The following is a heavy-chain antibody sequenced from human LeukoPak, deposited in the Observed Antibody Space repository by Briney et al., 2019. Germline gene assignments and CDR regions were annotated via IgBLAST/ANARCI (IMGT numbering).Heavy chain of an antibody. CDR3: ARDRDIVVVPAAPFDY. CDR2: ISSSSSYI. J-gene: IGHJ4*02. CDR1: GFTFSSYA. V-gene: IGHV3-21*01. Sequence: GGSLRLSCAASGFTFSSYAMNWVRQAPGKGLEWVSSISSSSSYIYYADSVKGRFTISRDNAKNSLYLQMNSLRAEDTAVYYCARDRDIVVVPAAPFDYWGQGTLVTVSS. D-gene: IGHD2-2*01.